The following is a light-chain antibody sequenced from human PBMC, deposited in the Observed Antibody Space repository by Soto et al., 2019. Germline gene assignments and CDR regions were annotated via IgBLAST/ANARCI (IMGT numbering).Light chain of an antibody. Sequence: EIVLTQSPGTLSLSPGERATLSCRASQSVSSSSLAWYQQKPGQAPRLLIYAASSRATDIPGRFSGSGSGTGFTLTISGLEPEDFAVYYCQQYGSSPGTFGQGTKVEIK. CDR1: QSVSSSS. CDR3: QQYGSSPGT. CDR2: AAS. V-gene: IGKV3-20*01. J-gene: IGKJ1*01.